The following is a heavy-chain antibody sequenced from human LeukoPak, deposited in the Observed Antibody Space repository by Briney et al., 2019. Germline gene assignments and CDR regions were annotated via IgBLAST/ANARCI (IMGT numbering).Heavy chain of an antibody. CDR3: ARDKDSYGTDY. Sequence: SETLSLTCAVYGGSFSGYYWSWIRQPPGKGLEWIGEINHSGSTNYNPSLKSRVTISVDTSKNQFSLKLSSVTAADTAVYYCARDKDSYGTDYWGQGTLVTVSS. CDR1: GGSFSGYY. CDR2: INHSGST. J-gene: IGHJ4*02. V-gene: IGHV4-34*01. D-gene: IGHD5-18*01.